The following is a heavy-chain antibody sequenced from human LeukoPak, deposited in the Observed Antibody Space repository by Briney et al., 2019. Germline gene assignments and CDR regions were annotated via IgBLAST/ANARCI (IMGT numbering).Heavy chain of an antibody. J-gene: IGHJ2*01. Sequence: PGGSLRLSCAASGFTFSNYWMHWVRQVPGNGLVWVSHINSDGRIINYADSVKGRFTISRDNAKNTLYLQMNSLRVEDTAVYYCARGRGWYFDLWGRGTLVTVSS. D-gene: IGHD3-10*01. V-gene: IGHV3-74*01. CDR2: INSDGRII. CDR3: ARGRGWYFDL. CDR1: GFTFSNYW.